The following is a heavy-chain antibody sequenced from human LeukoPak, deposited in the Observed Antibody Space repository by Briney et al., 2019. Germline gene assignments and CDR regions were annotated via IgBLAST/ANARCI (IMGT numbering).Heavy chain of an antibody. D-gene: IGHD3-22*01. CDR3: ATGYYYDSSGYN. CDR1: GFIFNNYW. CDR2: IKQDGSEK. Sequence: GGSLRLSCDASGFIFNNYWISWVRQAPGEGLEWVANIKQDGSEKYYVDSVKGRFTISRDNAKNSLYLQMNSLRAEDTAVYYCATGYYYDSSGYNWGQGTLVTVSS. V-gene: IGHV3-7*01. J-gene: IGHJ4*02.